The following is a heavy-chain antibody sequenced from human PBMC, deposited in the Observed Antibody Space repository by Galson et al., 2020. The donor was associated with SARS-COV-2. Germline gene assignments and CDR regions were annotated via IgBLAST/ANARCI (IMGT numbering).Heavy chain of an antibody. CDR1: GFTFTSYA. CDR3: ARSMGGSTWFGGGDY. CDR2: LSSGGSST. D-gene: IGHD3-16*01. V-gene: IGHV3-23*01. J-gene: IGHJ4*02. Sequence: GGSLRLSCAASGFTFTSYAMTWVRQPPGKGLEWVSSLSSGGSSTYSADSVMGRFIVSRDNSKNMLFLQMNSLRAEDTAIYYCARSMGGSTWFGGGDYLGQGTLVTVSS.